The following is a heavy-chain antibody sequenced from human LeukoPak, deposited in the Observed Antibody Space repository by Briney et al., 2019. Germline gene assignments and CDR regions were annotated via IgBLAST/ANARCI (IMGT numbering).Heavy chain of an antibody. J-gene: IGHJ4*02. CDR3: AKEKLGTGFFDY. CDR1: EFTFSGYG. CDR2: IWYDGTNK. Sequence: PGGSLRLSCAASEFTFSGYGMHWVRQAPGKGLEWVAFIWYDGTNKYYADSVKGRFTISRDNSKNTLYLQMNSLRAEDTAIYYCAKEKLGTGFFDYWGQGTLVTVSS. V-gene: IGHV3-30*02. D-gene: IGHD3-3*02.